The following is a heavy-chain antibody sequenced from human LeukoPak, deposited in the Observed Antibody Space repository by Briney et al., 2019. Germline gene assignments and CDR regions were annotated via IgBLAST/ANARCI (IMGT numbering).Heavy chain of an antibody. CDR3: ARRNSSGWPSRFLEGAFDI. CDR2: IYYSGST. V-gene: IGHV4-59*08. Sequence: SETLSLTCTVSGGSISSYYWSWIRQPPGKGLEWIGYIYYSGSTNYNPSLKSRVTISVDTSKNQFSLKLSSVTAADTAVYYCARRNSSGWPSRFLEGAFDIWGQGTMVTVSS. D-gene: IGHD6-19*01. CDR1: GGSISSYY. J-gene: IGHJ3*02.